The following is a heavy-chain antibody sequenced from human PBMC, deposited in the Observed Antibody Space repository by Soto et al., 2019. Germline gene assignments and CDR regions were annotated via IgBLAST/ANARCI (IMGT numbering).Heavy chain of an antibody. V-gene: IGHV3-23*01. CDR2: ISGSADIT. Sequence: PGGSLRLSCAVSGFTLSGYAMSWVRQAPGKGLEWVSTISGSADITNYADSVKGRFTISRDNSKNTLYLQMNSLRAEDTAVYYCAPTGFDYWGQGTLVTVSS. CDR3: APTGFDY. J-gene: IGHJ4*02. CDR1: GFTLSGYA. D-gene: IGHD1-1*01.